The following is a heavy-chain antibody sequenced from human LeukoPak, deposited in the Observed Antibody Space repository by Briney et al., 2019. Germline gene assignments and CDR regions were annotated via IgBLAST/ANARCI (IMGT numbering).Heavy chain of an antibody. V-gene: IGHV4-59*12. CDR1: GGSISSYY. D-gene: IGHD2-15*01. CDR3: ARGGWWQAYFDY. J-gene: IGHJ4*02. CDR2: IYHSGST. Sequence: SETLSLTCTVSGGSISSYYWSWIRQPPGKGLEWIGYIYHSGSTYYNPSLKSRVTISLDRSKNQCSLKLSSVTAADTAVYYCARGGWWQAYFDYWGQGTLVTVSS.